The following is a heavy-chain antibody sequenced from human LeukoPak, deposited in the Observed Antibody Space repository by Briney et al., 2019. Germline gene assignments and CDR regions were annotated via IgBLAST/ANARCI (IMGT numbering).Heavy chain of an antibody. CDR2: IKQDGSEK. J-gene: IGHJ4*02. V-gene: IGHV3-7*03. Sequence: GGSLRLSCAASGFTFSSYWMSWVRQAPGKGLEWVANIKQDGSEKYYVDSVKGRFTISRDNAKNSLYLQMNSLRAEDTAVYYCAKEGLYYDFWSGYLGYFDYWGQGTLVTVSS. CDR1: GFTFSSYW. CDR3: AKEGLYYDFWSGYLGYFDY. D-gene: IGHD3-3*01.